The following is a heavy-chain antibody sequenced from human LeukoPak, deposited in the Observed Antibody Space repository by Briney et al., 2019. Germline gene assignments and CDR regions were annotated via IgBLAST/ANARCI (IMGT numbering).Heavy chain of an antibody. Sequence: SETLSLTCTVAGGSISSYYWSWIRQPPGKGLEWIGYIYYSGSTNYNPSLKSRVTISVDTSKNQFSLKLSSVTAGDTAVYYCAPVGNDAFDIWGQGTMVTVSS. V-gene: IGHV4-59*01. CDR2: IYYSGST. D-gene: IGHD1-26*01. J-gene: IGHJ3*02. CDR3: APVGNDAFDI. CDR1: GGSISSYY.